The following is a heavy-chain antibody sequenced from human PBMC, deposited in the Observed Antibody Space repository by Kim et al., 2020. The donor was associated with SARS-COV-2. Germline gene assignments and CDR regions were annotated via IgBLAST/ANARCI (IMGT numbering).Heavy chain of an antibody. CDR2: IYSGGST. Sequence: GGSLRLSCAASGFTVSSNYMSWVRQAPGKGLEWVSVIYSGGSTYYADSVKGRFTISRDNSKNTLYLQMNSLRAEDTAVYYCARVVTGIAVAGTSDYWGQGTLVTVSS. V-gene: IGHV3-53*01. CDR1: GFTVSSNY. J-gene: IGHJ4*02. D-gene: IGHD6-19*01. CDR3: ARVVTGIAVAGTSDY.